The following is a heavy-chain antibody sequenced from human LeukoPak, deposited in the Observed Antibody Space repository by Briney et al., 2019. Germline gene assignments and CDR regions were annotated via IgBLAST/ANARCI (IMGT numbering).Heavy chain of an antibody. CDR1: GFTFSSYG. D-gene: IGHD3-16*02. CDR3: ARGRDVWGSYRSYYFDY. J-gene: IGHJ4*02. Sequence: GGSLRLSCAASGFTFSSYGMHWVRQAPGKGLEWVAVIWYDGSNKYYADSVKGRFTISRDNSKSTLYLQMNSLRAEDTAVYYCARGRDVWGSYRSYYFDYWGQGTLVTVSS. CDR2: IWYDGSNK. V-gene: IGHV3-33*01.